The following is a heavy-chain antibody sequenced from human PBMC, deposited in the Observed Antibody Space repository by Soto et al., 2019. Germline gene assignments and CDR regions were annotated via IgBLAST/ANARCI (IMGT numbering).Heavy chain of an antibody. CDR3: ARDLGSLVAVAGTCYCDY. V-gene: IGHV1-46*01. D-gene: IGHD6-19*01. CDR2: INPGGGST. CDR1: GYTFTNFF. Sequence: QVQLVQSGAEVQGPGASVKISCKASGYTFTNFFIHWVRQAPGQGLEWMGIINPGGGSTDYAQKFKGRVTLTRDASTNTVHMELSSLRSEDTAVYYCARDLGSLVAVAGTCYCDYGGEGTLVTVSS. J-gene: IGHJ4*02.